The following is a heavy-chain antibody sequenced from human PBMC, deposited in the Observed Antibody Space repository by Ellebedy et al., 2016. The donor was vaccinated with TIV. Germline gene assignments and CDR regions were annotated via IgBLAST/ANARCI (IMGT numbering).Heavy chain of an antibody. Sequence: SVKVSXKASGFTFTSSPVQWVRQARGQRLEWIGWIVVGSGNTNYAQKFQERVTITRDMSTSTAYMELSSPRSEDTAVYYCAAEGASGDYNSNGMDVWGQGTTVTVSS. V-gene: IGHV1-58*01. CDR2: IVVGSGNT. J-gene: IGHJ6*02. D-gene: IGHD3-10*01. CDR1: GFTFTSSP. CDR3: AAEGASGDYNSNGMDV.